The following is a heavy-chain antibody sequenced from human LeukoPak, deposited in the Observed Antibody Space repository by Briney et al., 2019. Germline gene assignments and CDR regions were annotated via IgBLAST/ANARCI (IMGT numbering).Heavy chain of an antibody. CDR2: ISGSGGST. D-gene: IGHD2-15*01. Sequence: GGSLRLSCAASGFTFSSYAMSWVRQAPGKGLEWVSAISGSGGSTYYADSVKGRFTISRDNSKNTLYLQMNSLRAEDTAVYYCAKARGGYCSGGSCGYFDYWGQGTLVTVSS. CDR3: AKARGGYCSGGSCGYFDY. J-gene: IGHJ4*02. CDR1: GFTFSSYA. V-gene: IGHV3-23*01.